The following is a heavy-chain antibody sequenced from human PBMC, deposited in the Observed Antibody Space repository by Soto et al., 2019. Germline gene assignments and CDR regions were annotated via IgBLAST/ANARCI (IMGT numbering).Heavy chain of an antibody. J-gene: IGHJ5*02. D-gene: IGHD2-21*02. Sequence: QVQLQESGPGLVRPSQTLSLTCTVSGGSISSGDYYWSWIRQPPGKGLEWIGYIYHTGITFYKPALKRRVTIAVATSKNQFSLKVRSVTAADTAVYYCATYVVETAIGMGWFDPWGQGTLVSVSS. CDR1: GGSISSGDYY. V-gene: IGHV4-30-4*01. CDR3: ATYVVETAIGMGWFDP. CDR2: IYHTGIT.